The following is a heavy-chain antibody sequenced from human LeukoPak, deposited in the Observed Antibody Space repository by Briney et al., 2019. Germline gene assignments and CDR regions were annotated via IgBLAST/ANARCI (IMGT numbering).Heavy chain of an antibody. CDR1: GGSISSITYY. D-gene: IGHD4-11*01. J-gene: IGHJ4*02. Sequence: PSETLSLTCTVSGGSISSITYYWGWIRQPPGKGLEWVGHMYYRGNTFYNPSLKSRVTISVDTSKNQFSLKLTSVTAADTAIYYCARVAVTKVFDYWGQGTLVTVSS. V-gene: IGHV4-39*07. CDR2: MYYRGNT. CDR3: ARVAVTKVFDY.